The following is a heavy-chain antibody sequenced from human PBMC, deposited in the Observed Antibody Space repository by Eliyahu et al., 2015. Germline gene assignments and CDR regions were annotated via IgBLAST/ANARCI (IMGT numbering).Heavy chain of an antibody. J-gene: IGHJ4*02. CDR3: ARGSKACGSPSCHLSPFDY. Sequence: EVQLVESGGGLVKPGGSLRLSCAASGFTFSTYIFNWVRQAPGKGLEWVSSISRSSSHRYYADSVKGRFTISRDNPKNSLYLQMNSLRAEDTAVYYCARGSKACGSPSCHLSPFDYWGQGTLVTVSS. CDR1: GFTFSTYI. D-gene: IGHD2-2*01. V-gene: IGHV3-21*01. CDR2: ISRSSSHR.